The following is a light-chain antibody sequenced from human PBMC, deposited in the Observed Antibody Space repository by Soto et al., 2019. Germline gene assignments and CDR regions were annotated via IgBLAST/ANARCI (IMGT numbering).Light chain of an antibody. V-gene: IGLV2-23*01. J-gene: IGLJ2*01. CDR2: EGS. CDR1: SSDVGSYNF. CDR3: CPSAGSRAWV. Sequence: QSALTQPASVSGSPGQSITISCTGTSSDVGSYNFVSWYQHHPGKAPKLMIYEGSKRPSGVSDRFSGSKSGNTASLTVSGVQSGDEAQYYCCPSAGSRAWVFGGGPLLPVL.